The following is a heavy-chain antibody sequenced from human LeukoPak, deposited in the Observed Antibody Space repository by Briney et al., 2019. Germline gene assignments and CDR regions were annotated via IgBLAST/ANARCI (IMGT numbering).Heavy chain of an antibody. CDR1: SSSIRDNYY. J-gene: IGHJ5*02. V-gene: IGHV4-38-2*02. D-gene: IGHD3-3*01. Sequence: SETLSLTCTIISSSIRDNYYWGCIRRPPGKGVECIGSVFYSGSTYFNPSLKSRVTLSVDTSNNNFSLKLRSVTAADTAVYYCARHNYYHFWSTMNWFDPWGQGALVTIPS. CDR3: ARHNYYHFWSTMNWFDP. CDR2: VFYSGST.